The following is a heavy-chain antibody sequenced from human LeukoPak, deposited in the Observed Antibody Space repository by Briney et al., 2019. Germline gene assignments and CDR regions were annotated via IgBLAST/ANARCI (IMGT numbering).Heavy chain of an antibody. CDR2: IYYSGST. CDR3: ASSNYYDSSGYYHAAGPGYFDY. V-gene: IGHV4-59*08. J-gene: IGHJ4*02. D-gene: IGHD3-22*01. CDR1: GGSISSYY. Sequence: SETLSLTCTVSGGSISSYYWSWIRQPPGKGLEWIGYIYYSGSTNYNPSLKSRVTISVDTSKNQFSLKLSSVTAADTAVYYCASSNYYDSSGYYHAAGPGYFDYWGQGTLVTVSS.